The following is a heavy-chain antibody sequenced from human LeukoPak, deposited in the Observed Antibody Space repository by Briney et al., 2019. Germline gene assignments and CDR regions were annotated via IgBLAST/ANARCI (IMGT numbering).Heavy chain of an antibody. J-gene: IGHJ6*02. CDR3: ATVSGSRYYYYGMDV. CDR2: ISGSGGST. Sequence: NPGGSLRLSCAASGFTFSSYAMSWVRQAPGKGLEWVSAISGSGGSTCYADSVKGRFTISRDNSKNTLYLQMNSLRAEDTAVYYCATVSGSRYYYYGMDVWGQGTTVTVSS. V-gene: IGHV3-23*01. D-gene: IGHD1-26*01. CDR1: GFTFSSYA.